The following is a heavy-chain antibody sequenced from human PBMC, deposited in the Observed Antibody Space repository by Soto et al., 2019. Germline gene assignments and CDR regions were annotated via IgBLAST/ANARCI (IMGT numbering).Heavy chain of an antibody. J-gene: IGHJ4*02. Sequence: EVQLLESGGGLVQPGGSLRLSCAASGFTFRNYAMSWARQAPGKGLEWVSAISGSGGTTHYADSVKGRFTISRDNSKNTLYLQMNSLRVEETAVYYCAKDRSSTSCYAFDYWGQGSLVTVSS. CDR2: ISGSGGTT. CDR1: GFTFRNYA. CDR3: AKDRSSTSCYAFDY. D-gene: IGHD2-2*01. V-gene: IGHV3-23*01.